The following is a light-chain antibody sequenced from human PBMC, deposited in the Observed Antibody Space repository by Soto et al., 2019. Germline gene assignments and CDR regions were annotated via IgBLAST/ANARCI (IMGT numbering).Light chain of an antibody. V-gene: IGKV3-20*01. CDR3: QQYGSSPPIT. J-gene: IGKJ5*01. Sequence: FAESPTSLDLSAGEITTISCRASQSVSSSYLAWYQQKPGQAPRLLIYGASSRATGIPDRFSGSGSGTDFTLTISRLEPEDFGVYYCQQYGSSPPITFGQGTRLEIK. CDR2: GAS. CDR1: QSVSSSY.